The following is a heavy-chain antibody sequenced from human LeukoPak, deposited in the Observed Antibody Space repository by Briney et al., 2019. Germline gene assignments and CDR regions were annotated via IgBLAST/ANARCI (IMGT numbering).Heavy chain of an antibody. J-gene: IGHJ4*02. CDR1: GGTFSRYA. Sequence: ASVTVSCTASGGTFSRYAISWVRQAPGQGLEWMGIINPSGGSTSYAQKFQGRVTMTRDTSTSTVYMELSSLRSEDTAVYYCARPSRTREYYFDYWGQGTLVTVSS. CDR2: INPSGGST. D-gene: IGHD2-2*01. V-gene: IGHV1-46*01. CDR3: ARPSRTREYYFDY.